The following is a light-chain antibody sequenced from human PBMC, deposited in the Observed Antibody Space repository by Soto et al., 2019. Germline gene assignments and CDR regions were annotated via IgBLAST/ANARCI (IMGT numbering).Light chain of an antibody. V-gene: IGKV3-20*01. CDR1: QSVSSSY. Sequence: EIVLTQSPGTLSLSPGERATLSCRASQSVSSSYLAWYQQKPGQAPRLLIYGASSRATGIPDRFSGSGSGTDFTLTISRLEPEDFAVYYCQQYGSSPGGGGITFGQGTRLEIK. J-gene: IGKJ5*01. CDR3: QQYGSSPGGGGIT. CDR2: GAS.